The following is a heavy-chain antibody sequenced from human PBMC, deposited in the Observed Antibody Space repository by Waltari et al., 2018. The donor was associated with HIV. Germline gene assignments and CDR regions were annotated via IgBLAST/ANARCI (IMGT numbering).Heavy chain of an antibody. Sequence: QVQLQESGPGLVKPSETLSLTCTVSGGSISSYYWSWIRQPPGKGLEWIGYIYYSGRTNYTPSLKSRVTISVDTSKNQFSLKLSSVTAADTAVYYCARGNTDDSSGYLGYWGQGTLVTVSS. V-gene: IGHV4-59*01. CDR1: GGSISSYY. D-gene: IGHD3-22*01. CDR2: IYYSGRT. J-gene: IGHJ4*02. CDR3: ARGNTDDSSGYLGY.